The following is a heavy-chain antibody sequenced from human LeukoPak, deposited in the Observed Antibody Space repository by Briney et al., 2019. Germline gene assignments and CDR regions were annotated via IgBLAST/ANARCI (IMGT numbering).Heavy chain of an antibody. CDR2: IYTSGST. Sequence: PSQTLSLTCTVSGGSISSGSYYWSWIRQPAGKGLEWIGRIYTSGSTNYNPSLKSRVTISVDTSKNQFSLKLSSVTAADTAVYYCARDQFGGIGDYWGQGTLVTVSS. V-gene: IGHV4-61*02. CDR3: ARDQFGGIGDY. J-gene: IGHJ4*02. CDR1: GGSISSGSYY. D-gene: IGHD3-10*01.